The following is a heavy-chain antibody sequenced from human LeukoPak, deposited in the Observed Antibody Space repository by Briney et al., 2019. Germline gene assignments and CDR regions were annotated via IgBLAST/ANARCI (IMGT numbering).Heavy chain of an antibody. Sequence: PGGSLRLSCAASGFTFSAYSMNWVRQAPGKGLEWVSSISSSGSYKYYADSMKGRFTISRDNAKNSVYLQMSSLKVEDTAIYYCARGPLGDHGDFWGQGTLVAVSS. CDR1: GFTFSAYS. D-gene: IGHD2-21*02. CDR2: ISSSGSYK. V-gene: IGHV3-21*01. J-gene: IGHJ4*02. CDR3: ARGPLGDHGDF.